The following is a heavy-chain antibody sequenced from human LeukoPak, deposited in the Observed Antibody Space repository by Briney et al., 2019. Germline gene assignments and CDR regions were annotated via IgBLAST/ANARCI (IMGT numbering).Heavy chain of an antibody. J-gene: IGHJ4*02. V-gene: IGHV4-59*01. CDR1: GGSISSYY. CDR3: ARWYSSGWAFDY. CDR2: IYYTGST. Sequence: SETLSLTCTVSGGSISSYYWSWIRQPPGKGLEWIGYIYYTGSTNYNPSLKSRVTISVDTSKNQFSLELSSVTAADTAVYYCARWYSSGWAFDYWGQGTLVTVSS. D-gene: IGHD6-19*01.